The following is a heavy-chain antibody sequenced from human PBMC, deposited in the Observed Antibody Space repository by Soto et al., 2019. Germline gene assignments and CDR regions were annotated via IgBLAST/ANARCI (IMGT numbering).Heavy chain of an antibody. V-gene: IGHV3-30*18. CDR3: AKSYGPEWLLKHYYYYGMDV. CDR1: GFTFSSYG. D-gene: IGHD3-3*01. J-gene: IGHJ6*02. Sequence: GGSLRLSCAASGFTFSSYGMHWVRQAPGKGLEWVAVISYDGSNKYYADSVKGRFTISRDNSKNTLYLQMNSLRAEDTAVYYCAKSYGPEWLLKHYYYYGMDVWGQGTTVTVSS. CDR2: ISYDGSNK.